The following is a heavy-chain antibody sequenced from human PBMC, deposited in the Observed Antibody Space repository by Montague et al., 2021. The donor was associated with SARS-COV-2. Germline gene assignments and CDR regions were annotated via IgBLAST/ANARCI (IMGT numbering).Heavy chain of an antibody. CDR3: AKDIDGHSSTFDY. Sequence: SLRLSCAASGFTFDDYAMHWVRQAPGKGLEWVSGISWNSGIIGYADSVKGRFTISRDNAKNSLYLQMNSLRAEDTALYYCAKDIDGHSSTFDYWGQGTLVTVSS. D-gene: IGHD6-13*01. V-gene: IGHV3-9*01. CDR1: GFTFDDYA. J-gene: IGHJ4*02. CDR2: ISWNSGII.